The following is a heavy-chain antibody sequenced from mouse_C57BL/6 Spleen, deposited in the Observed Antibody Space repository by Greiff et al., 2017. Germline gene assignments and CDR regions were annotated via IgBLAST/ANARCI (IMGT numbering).Heavy chain of an antibody. D-gene: IGHD1-1*01. V-gene: IGHV1-26*01. J-gene: IGHJ4*01. CDR3: ARPITTVVAKAMDY. Sequence: VQLKESGPELVKPGASVKISCKASGYTFTDYYMNWVKQSHGKSLEWIGDINPNNGGTSYNQKFKGKATLTVDKSSSTAYMELRSLTSEDSAVYYCARPITTVVAKAMDYWGQGTSVTVSS. CDR1: GYTFTDYY. CDR2: INPNNGGT.